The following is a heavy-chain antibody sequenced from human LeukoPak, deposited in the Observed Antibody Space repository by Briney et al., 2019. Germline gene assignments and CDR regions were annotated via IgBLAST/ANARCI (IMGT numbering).Heavy chain of an antibody. V-gene: IGHV4-34*01. Sequence: PSETLSLTCAVYGGSFSGYYWSWIRQPPGKGLEWIGEINHSGSTNYNPSLKSRVTISVDTSKNQFSLNLNSVTAADTAVYYCARSWNYGRAVEAFDIWGQGTMVTVSS. J-gene: IGHJ3*02. CDR3: ARSWNYGRAVEAFDI. CDR1: GGSFSGYY. D-gene: IGHD1-7*01. CDR2: INHSGST.